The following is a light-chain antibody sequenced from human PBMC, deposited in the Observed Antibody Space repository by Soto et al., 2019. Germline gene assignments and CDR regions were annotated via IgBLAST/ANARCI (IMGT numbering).Light chain of an antibody. J-gene: IGKJ1*01. CDR2: GAS. CDR3: QQYYSSAPWS. CDR1: QSVSSSY. V-gene: IGKV3-20*01. Sequence: EIVLTQSPVTLSLSPGERATLSCRASQSVSSSYFAWYQQKPGQAPRLLIYGASSRATGIPDRFSGSGSGTDFTLTISRLEPEDFAVYYCQQYYSSAPWSFGQGTKVDIK.